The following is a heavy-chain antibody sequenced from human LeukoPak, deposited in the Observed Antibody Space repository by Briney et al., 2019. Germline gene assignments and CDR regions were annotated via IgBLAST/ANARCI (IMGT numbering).Heavy chain of an antibody. V-gene: IGHV3-33*08. CDR1: GFRVKSFG. J-gene: IGHJ6*03. D-gene: IGHD4-17*01. CDR3: ARSVSYMDV. CDR2: IRFDGDIK. Sequence: GGALGLSCATTGFRVKSFGMHRVRQAPGQGLEWVAYIRFDGDIKYYGEVVKGRFTISRNNAENKVFLQMNNLRAEDTAVYFCARSVSYMDVWGQGTTVTVSS.